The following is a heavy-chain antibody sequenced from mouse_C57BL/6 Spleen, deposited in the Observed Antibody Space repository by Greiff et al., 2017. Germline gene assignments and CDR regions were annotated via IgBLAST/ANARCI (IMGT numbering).Heavy chain of an antibody. CDR1: GYSITSGYY. J-gene: IGHJ2*01. Sequence: EVKLMESGPGLVKPSQSLSLTCSVTGYSITSGYYWNWIRQFPGNKLEWMGYISYDGSNNYNPSLKNRISITRDTSKNQFFLKLNSVTTEDTATYYCARGPNWDGDFDYWGQGTTLTVSS. D-gene: IGHD4-1*02. CDR3: ARGPNWDGDFDY. CDR2: ISYDGSN. V-gene: IGHV3-6*01.